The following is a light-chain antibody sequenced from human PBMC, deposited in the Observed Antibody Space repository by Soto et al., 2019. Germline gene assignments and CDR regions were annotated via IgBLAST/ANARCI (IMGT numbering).Light chain of an antibody. CDR1: QSISRY. J-gene: IGKJ3*01. CDR2: AAS. V-gene: IGKV1-39*01. Sequence: DIQMTQSPSALSASVGDRVTITCRASQSISRYLNWYQQKPWKAPEPLLYAASSLQSGVPSRLRRSGSGTDFTLTISTLQPEDFATYVWQQTYSTLFTFGPGTKVEIK. CDR3: QQTYSTLFT.